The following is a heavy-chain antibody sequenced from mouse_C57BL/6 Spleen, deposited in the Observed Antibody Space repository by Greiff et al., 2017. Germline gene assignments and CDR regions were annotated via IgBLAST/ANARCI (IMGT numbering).Heavy chain of an antibody. D-gene: IGHD1-1*01. CDR1: GYTFTSYW. V-gene: IGHV1-64*01. CDR3: ARGESITTVHYAMDY. Sequence: QVQLQQPGAELVKPGASVKLSCKASGYTFTSYWMHWVKQRPGQGLEWIGMIHPNSGSTNYNEKFKSKATLTVDKSSSTAYMQLSSLTSEDSAVYYCARGESITTVHYAMDYWGQGTSVTVSS. CDR2: IHPNSGST. J-gene: IGHJ4*01.